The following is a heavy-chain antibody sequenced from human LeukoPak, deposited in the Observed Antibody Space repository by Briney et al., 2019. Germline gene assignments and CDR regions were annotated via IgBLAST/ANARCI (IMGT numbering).Heavy chain of an antibody. CDR1: GFTFDDYG. J-gene: IGHJ6*03. CDR2: INWNGGST. Sequence: GGSLRLSCAASGFTFDDYGMSWVRQAPGKGLEWVSGINWNGGSTGYADSVKGRFTISRDNAKNSLYLQMNSLRAENTALYYCARVGLLYDSSGYCDVCYYYYYMDVWGKGTTVTVSS. V-gene: IGHV3-20*04. D-gene: IGHD3-22*01. CDR3: ARVGLLYDSSGYCDVCYYYYYMDV.